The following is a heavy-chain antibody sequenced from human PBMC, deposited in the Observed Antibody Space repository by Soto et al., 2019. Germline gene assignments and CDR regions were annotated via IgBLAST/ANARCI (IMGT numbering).Heavy chain of an antibody. CDR2: IYHSGST. CDR3: ARDRPYCSSTSCYAGSTFDY. J-gene: IGHJ4*02. CDR1: GYSISSGYY. Sequence: SETLSLTCTVSGYSISSGYYWGWIQQPPGKGLEWIGSIYHSGSTYYNPSLKSRVTISVDTSKNQFSLKLSSVTAADTAVYYCARDRPYCSSTSCYAGSTFDYWGQGTLVTVSS. V-gene: IGHV4-38-2*02. D-gene: IGHD2-2*01.